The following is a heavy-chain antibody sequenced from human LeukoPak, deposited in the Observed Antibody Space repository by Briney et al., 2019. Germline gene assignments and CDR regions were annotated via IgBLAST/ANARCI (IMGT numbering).Heavy chain of an antibody. Sequence: GGSLRLSCAASGFTFSSYSMNWVHQAPGKGLEWVSYISSSSTIYYADSVKGRFTISRDNAKNSLYLQMNSLRAEDTAVYYCAREGGTQYCSGGSCYSKLIGYWGQGALVTVSS. CDR3: AREGGTQYCSGGSCYSKLIGY. D-gene: IGHD2-15*01. V-gene: IGHV3-48*04. CDR2: ISSSSTI. J-gene: IGHJ4*02. CDR1: GFTFSSYS.